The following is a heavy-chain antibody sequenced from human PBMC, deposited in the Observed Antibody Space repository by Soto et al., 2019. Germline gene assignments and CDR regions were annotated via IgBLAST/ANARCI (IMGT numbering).Heavy chain of an antibody. V-gene: IGHV3-30*18. D-gene: IGHD2-15*01. CDR2: ISYDGSNK. CDR1: GFTFSSYG. Sequence: ESGGGVVQPGRSLRLSCAASGFTFSSYGMHWVRQAPGKGLEWVAVISYDGSNKYYADSVKGRFTISRDNSKNTLYLQMNSLRAEDTAVYYCAKEARYCSGGSCYYYGMDVWGQGTTVTVSS. J-gene: IGHJ6*02. CDR3: AKEARYCSGGSCYYYGMDV.